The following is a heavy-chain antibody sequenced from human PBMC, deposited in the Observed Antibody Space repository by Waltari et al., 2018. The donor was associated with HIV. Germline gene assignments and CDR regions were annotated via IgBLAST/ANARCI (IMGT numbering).Heavy chain of an antibody. CDR1: GVMISNHA. J-gene: IGHJ6*02. CDR2: MTEDGGNR. D-gene: IGHD3-10*02. Sequence: VQSGGGVAQPGRPLRLSCTASGVMISNHAMHWARQSADKRVGWVAAMTEDGGNRFVTDSLKGRFVISRGNPRDTLCLEMKLLKVEDAGIYYCVRRSVLGLELWGQATTVIV. V-gene: IGHV3-30*09. CDR3: VRRSVLGLEL.